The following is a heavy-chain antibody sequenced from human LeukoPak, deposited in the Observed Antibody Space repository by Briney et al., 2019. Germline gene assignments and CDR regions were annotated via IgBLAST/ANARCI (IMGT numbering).Heavy chain of an antibody. J-gene: IGHJ4*02. CDR2: ISVRSNYI. CDR1: GYTFSSYS. D-gene: IGHD3-22*01. V-gene: IGHV3-21*01. CDR3: VRLRRNSDTSGFYYYYDF. Sequence: PVGSLTLSFLASGYTFSSYSINWVRQAPGKGLEWVWFISVRSNYIYYADSVRGRFRISRDDDRDSLYLQMNSLRAEDTAVYYCVRLRRNSDTSGFYYYYDFWGQGTLVTVSS.